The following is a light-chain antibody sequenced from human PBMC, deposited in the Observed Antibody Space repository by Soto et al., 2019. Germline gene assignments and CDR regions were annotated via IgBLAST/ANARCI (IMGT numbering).Light chain of an antibody. CDR3: CSYAGSYTWV. Sequence: QSALTQPRSVSGSPGQSVTISCTGTSSDVCGYNYVSWYQQHPGKAPKLMMYDVSTRPSGVPDRFSGSKSANTASLPVSGLQAEDEADYYCCSYAGSYTWVFGTGTKLTVL. CDR1: SSDVCGYNY. J-gene: IGLJ1*01. V-gene: IGLV2-11*01. CDR2: DVS.